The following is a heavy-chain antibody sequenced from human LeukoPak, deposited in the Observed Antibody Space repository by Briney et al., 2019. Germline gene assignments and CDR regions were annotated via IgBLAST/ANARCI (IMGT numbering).Heavy chain of an antibody. CDR3: ARLAAARAL. V-gene: IGHV3-72*01. D-gene: IGHD2-2*01. CDR1: GFTFSDHY. CDR2: TRNKASSYTT. J-gene: IGHJ4*02. Sequence: GGSLRLSCAASGFTFSDHYMDWVRQAPGKGLEWVGRTRNKASSYTTEYAASVKGRFTISRDDSKNSLYLQMNSLKTEDTAVYYCARLAAARALWGQGTLVTVSS.